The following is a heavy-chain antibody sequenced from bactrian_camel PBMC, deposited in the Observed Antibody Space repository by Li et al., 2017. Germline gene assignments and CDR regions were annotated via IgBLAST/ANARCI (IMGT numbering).Heavy chain of an antibody. CDR2: IYDNGNP. J-gene: IGHJ4*01. Sequence: VQLVESGGGSVQAGGSLRLSCAISGNPFSTYSMGWFRQSPGKQREGLGGIYDNGNPYYAASVEGRFTISLDNAKNSVDLQMNSLKPDDTAVYYCAATGQMLSVAGCRAQGTQVTVS. D-gene: IGHD1*01. CDR1: GNPFSTYS. V-gene: IGHV3S53*01.